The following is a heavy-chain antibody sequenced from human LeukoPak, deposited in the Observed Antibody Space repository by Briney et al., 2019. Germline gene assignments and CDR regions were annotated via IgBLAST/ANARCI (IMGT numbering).Heavy chain of an antibody. CDR1: GYTFTGYY. CDR2: INPNSGGT. CDR3: ARAYGSAGSEPFDY. J-gene: IGHJ4*02. D-gene: IGHD3-10*01. Sequence: ASVTVSCKASGYTFTGYYMHWVRQAPGQGLEWMGWINPNSGGTNYAQKFQGWVTMTRDTSISTAYMELSRLRSDDMAVYYCARAYGSAGSEPFDYWGQGALVTVSS. V-gene: IGHV1-2*04.